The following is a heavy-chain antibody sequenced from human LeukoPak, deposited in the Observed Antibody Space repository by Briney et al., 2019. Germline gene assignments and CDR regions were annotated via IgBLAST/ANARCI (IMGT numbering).Heavy chain of an antibody. CDR2: IYYSGST. D-gene: IGHD3-10*01. CDR1: GGSISSSSYY. J-gene: IGHJ4*02. Sequence: SETLSLTCTVSGGSISSSSYYWGWIRQPPGKGLEWIGSIYYSGSTYYNPSLKSRVTISVDTSKNQFSLKLSSVTAADTAVYYCARHRAMVRGRPYYFDYWGQGTLVTVSS. V-gene: IGHV4-39*01. CDR3: ARHRAMVRGRPYYFDY.